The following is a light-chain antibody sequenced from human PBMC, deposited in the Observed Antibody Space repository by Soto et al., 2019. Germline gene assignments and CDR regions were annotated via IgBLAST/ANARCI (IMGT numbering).Light chain of an antibody. CDR2: KDR. CDR1: ALPKQY. CDR3: QSVDSSGTVV. Sequence: SYELTQPPSVSVSPGQTARITCSGDALPKQYAYWYQQKPGQAPVLVIYKDRERPSGIPERFSGSSSGTTVTLTISGVQAEDEADYYCQSVDSSGTVVFGGGTQLTVL. J-gene: IGLJ2*01. V-gene: IGLV3-25*02.